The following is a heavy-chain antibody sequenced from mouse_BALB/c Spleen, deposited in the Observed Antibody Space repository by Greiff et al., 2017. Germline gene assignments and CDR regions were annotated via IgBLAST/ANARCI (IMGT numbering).Heavy chain of an antibody. CDR3: ASYYYGSRGFDY. Sequence: QVQLQQPGAELVKPGASVKLSCKASGYTFTSYWMHWVKQRPGQGLEWIGEINPSNGRTNYNEKFKSKATLTVDKSSSTPYMQLSSLTSEDSAVYYCASYYYGSRGFDYWGQGTTLTVSS. V-gene: IGHV1S81*02. D-gene: IGHD1-1*01. J-gene: IGHJ2*01. CDR2: INPSNGRT. CDR1: GYTFTSYW.